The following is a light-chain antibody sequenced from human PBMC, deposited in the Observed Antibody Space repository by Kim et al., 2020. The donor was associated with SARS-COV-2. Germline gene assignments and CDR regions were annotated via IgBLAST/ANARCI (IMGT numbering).Light chain of an antibody. CDR3: QHSADWWT. CDR1: QSLSNY. V-gene: IGKV3-11*01. J-gene: IGKJ1*01. Sequence: EIVLTQSPATLSLSPGERATLACRASQSLSNYLAWYQQKPGQAPRLLIYDASTRATGIPARFSGSGSGTDFTLTISSLEPEDFAFYYCQHSADWWTFGQGTKVDIK. CDR2: DAS.